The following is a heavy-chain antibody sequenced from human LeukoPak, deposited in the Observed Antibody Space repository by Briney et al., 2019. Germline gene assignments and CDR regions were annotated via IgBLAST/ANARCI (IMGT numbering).Heavy chain of an antibody. J-gene: IGHJ4*02. CDR1: GFIFSSYW. CDR2: INSDGSSR. CDR3: ARGYSDSSGIDY. D-gene: IGHD3-22*01. Sequence: GGSLRLPCAASGFIFSSYWMHWVRQAPGKGLVWVSRINSDGSSRNYADSVKGRFTISRDNAKNTLYLQMNSLKAEDTAVYYCARGYSDSSGIDYWGQGTLVTVSS. V-gene: IGHV3-74*01.